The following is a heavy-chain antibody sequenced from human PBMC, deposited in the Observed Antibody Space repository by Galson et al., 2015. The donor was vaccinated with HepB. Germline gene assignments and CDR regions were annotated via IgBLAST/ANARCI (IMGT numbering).Heavy chain of an antibody. V-gene: IGHV1-46*01. J-gene: IGHJ6*02. CDR2: INPSGGST. Sequence: SVKVSCKASGYTFTSYYMHWVRQAPGQGLEWMGIINPSGGSTSYAQKFQDRVTMTRDTSTSTVYMELSSLRSEDTAVYYCARDTYYYDSSGSLDVWGQGTTVTVSS. D-gene: IGHD3-22*01. CDR1: GYTFTSYY. CDR3: ARDTYYYDSSGSLDV.